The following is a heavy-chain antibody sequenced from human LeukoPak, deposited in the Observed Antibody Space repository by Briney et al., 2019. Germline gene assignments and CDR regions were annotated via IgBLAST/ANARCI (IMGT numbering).Heavy chain of an antibody. CDR1: GGSISAYY. CDR3: ARFGTSSSRFFDQ. V-gene: IGHV4-59*01. D-gene: IGHD6-6*01. CDR2: IHYSGTT. J-gene: IGHJ4*02. Sequence: PSETLSLTCTVSGGSISAYYWSWIRQPPGKGLEWIGYIHYSGTTNYYPSLKSRVTIALDTSKNQFSLKLNSVTAADTAVYYCARFGTSSSRFFDQWGQGTLVTVS.